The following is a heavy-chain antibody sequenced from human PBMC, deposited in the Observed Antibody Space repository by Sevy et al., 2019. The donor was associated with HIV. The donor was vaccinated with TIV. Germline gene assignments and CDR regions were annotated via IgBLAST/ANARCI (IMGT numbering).Heavy chain of an antibody. CDR2: ISSSSSYI. CDR1: GFTFSSYS. Sequence: GGSLRLSCAASGFTFSSYSMSWVRQAPGKGLEWVSSISSSSSYIYYADSVKGRFTISRDNAKNSLYLQMNSLRAEDTDVYYDARGQLPRPCFDYWGQGTLVTVSS. V-gene: IGHV3-21*01. J-gene: IGHJ4*02. D-gene: IGHD2-2*01. CDR3: ARGQLPRPCFDY.